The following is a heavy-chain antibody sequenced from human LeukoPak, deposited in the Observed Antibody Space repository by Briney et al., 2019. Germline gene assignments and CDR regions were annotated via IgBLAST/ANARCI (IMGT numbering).Heavy chain of an antibody. CDR2: ISYSGST. V-gene: IGHV4-39*07. J-gene: IGHJ3*02. CDR3: ATGGIEQQLDDAFDI. Sequence: PSETLSLTCTVSGGSMSSSSYYWGWIRQPPGKGLEWIGSISYSGSTYYNPSLKSRVTISVDTSKNQFSLKLSSVTAADTAVYYCATGGIEQQLDDAFDIWGQGTMVTVSS. CDR1: GGSMSSSSYY. D-gene: IGHD6-13*01.